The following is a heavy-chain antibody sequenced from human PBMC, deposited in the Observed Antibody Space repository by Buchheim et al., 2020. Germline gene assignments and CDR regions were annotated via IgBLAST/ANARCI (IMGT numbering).Heavy chain of an antibody. V-gene: IGHV3-30*18. CDR2: ISYDGSNK. J-gene: IGHJ4*02. CDR3: AKDPMVRGVIITLVDY. Sequence: QVQLVESGGGVVQPGRSLRLSCAASGFTFSSYGMHWVRQAPGKGLEWVVVISYDGSNKYYADSVKGRFTISRDNSKNTLYLQMNSLRAEDTAVYYCAKDPMVRGVIITLVDYWGQGTL. D-gene: IGHD3-10*01. CDR1: GFTFSSYG.